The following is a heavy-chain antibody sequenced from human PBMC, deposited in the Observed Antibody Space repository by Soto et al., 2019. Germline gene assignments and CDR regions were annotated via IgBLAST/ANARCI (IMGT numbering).Heavy chain of an antibody. V-gene: IGHV3-48*02. CDR3: ARGFDLQYGMDV. Sequence: EVPLVESGGGLVQRGGSVRLSCAASGFSLSIYSMNWVRQAPRKGLEWVSYISGTSNTIYYADSVKGRFTISRDNAKNSLYLQMNSLRDEDTAVYYCARGFDLQYGMDVWGQGPTVTFSS. J-gene: IGHJ6*02. CDR2: ISGTSNTI. CDR1: GFSLSIYS. D-gene: IGHD3-10*01.